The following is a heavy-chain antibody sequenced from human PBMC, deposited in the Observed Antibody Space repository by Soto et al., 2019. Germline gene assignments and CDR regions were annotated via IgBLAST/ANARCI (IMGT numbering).Heavy chain of an antibody. D-gene: IGHD1-26*01. CDR2: ISYDGSNK. J-gene: IGHJ4*02. Sequence: PGGSLRLSCAASGFTFSSYAMHWVRQAPGKGLEWVAVISYDGSNKYYADSVKGRFTISRDNSKNTLYLQMNSLRAEDTAVYYCARDLRLGSYYNPRWYFDYWGQGTLVTV. V-gene: IGHV3-30-3*01. CDR1: GFTFSSYA. CDR3: ARDLRLGSYYNPRWYFDY.